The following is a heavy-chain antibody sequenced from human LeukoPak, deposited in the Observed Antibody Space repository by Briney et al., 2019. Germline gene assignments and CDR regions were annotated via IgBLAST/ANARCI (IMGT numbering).Heavy chain of an antibody. V-gene: IGHV3-66*01. Sequence: PGGSLRLSCAASGFTFGASSMTWVRQAPGRGLEWVSVIYSGGSTYYADSVKGRFTISRDNSKNTLYLQMNSLRAEDTAVYYCARGNYDILTLDYWGQGTLVTVSS. CDR2: IYSGGST. CDR3: ARGNYDILTLDY. D-gene: IGHD3-9*01. J-gene: IGHJ4*02. CDR1: GFTFGASS.